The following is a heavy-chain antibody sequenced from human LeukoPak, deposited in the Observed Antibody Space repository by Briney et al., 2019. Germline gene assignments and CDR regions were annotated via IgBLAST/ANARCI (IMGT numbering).Heavy chain of an antibody. Sequence: ASVKVSCKASGYTFTDYYMQWVRQAPGQGLEWMGWINPNSGGTHYVQRFQGWVTITRDTSASTAYMELSSLRSEDTAVYYCARSQAVAGFDYWGQGTLVTVSS. CDR2: INPNSGGT. D-gene: IGHD6-19*01. J-gene: IGHJ4*02. CDR3: ARSQAVAGFDY. CDR1: GYTFTDYY. V-gene: IGHV1-2*04.